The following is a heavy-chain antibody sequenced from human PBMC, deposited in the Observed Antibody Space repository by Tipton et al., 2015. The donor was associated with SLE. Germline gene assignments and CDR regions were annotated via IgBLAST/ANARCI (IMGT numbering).Heavy chain of an antibody. J-gene: IGHJ6*02. CDR3: ARMIVVVDYYGMDV. CDR2: IYYSGST. D-gene: IGHD3-22*01. Sequence: TLSLTCTVSGGSISSYYWSWIRQPPGKGLEWIGYIYYSGSTNYNPSLKSRVTISVDTSKNQFSLKLSSVTAADTAVHYCARMIVVVDYYGMDVWGQGTTVTVSS. CDR1: GGSISSYY. V-gene: IGHV4-59*01.